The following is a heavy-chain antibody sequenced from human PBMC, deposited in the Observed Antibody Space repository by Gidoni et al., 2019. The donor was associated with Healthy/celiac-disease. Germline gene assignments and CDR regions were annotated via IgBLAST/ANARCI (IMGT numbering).Heavy chain of an antibody. Sequence: EVQLLESGGGLVNPVGSLRFACAASGLTFSNAWMSWVRHAPGKGLAGVGRMKRKTDGGRTDYAATVKGRFTISRDDSKNTLYLQMNSLKTEDTAVDYCTKDLREALPYDGMDVWGQGTMVTVSS. D-gene: IGHD1-26*01. V-gene: IGHV3-15*01. CDR1: GLTFSNAW. CDR2: MKRKTDGGRT. J-gene: IGHJ6*02. CDR3: TKDLREALPYDGMDV.